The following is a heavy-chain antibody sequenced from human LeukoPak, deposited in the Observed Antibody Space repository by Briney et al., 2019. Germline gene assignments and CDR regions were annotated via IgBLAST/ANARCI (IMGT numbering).Heavy chain of an antibody. J-gene: IGHJ4*02. CDR1: GYSFTSYY. D-gene: IGHD3-22*01. V-gene: IGHV1-46*01. CDR3: ARDLTHRRNYDNSGYQIVPAF. CDR2: INPSGGST. Sequence: ASVKVSYKASGYSFTSYYIHWVRLAPGQGLEWMGVINPSGGSTRYAQKSQDRVTMTTDTSTSTAYMELRSLRSDDTAVYYCARDLTHRRNYDNSGYQIVPAFWGQGTLVTVSS.